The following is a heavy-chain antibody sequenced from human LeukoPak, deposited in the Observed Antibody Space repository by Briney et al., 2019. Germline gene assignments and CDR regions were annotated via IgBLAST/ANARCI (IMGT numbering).Heavy chain of an antibody. CDR3: ARIRAGSPDDYGDLHFDY. Sequence: SGPALVKPTHTLTLTCTFSGFSLSTSGMCVSWIRQPPGKALEWLALIDWDDDKYYSTSLKTRLTISKDTSKNQVVLTMTNMDPVDTATYYCARIRAGSPDDYGDLHFDYWGQGTLVTVSS. D-gene: IGHD4-17*01. J-gene: IGHJ4*02. CDR1: GFSLSTSGMC. CDR2: IDWDDDK. V-gene: IGHV2-70*01.